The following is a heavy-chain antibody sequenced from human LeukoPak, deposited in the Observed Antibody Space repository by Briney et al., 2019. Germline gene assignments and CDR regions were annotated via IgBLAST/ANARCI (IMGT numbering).Heavy chain of an antibody. CDR3: ATLLRSQLVSVADY. CDR1: GLTFSDYY. V-gene: IGHV3-11*03. J-gene: IGHJ4*02. D-gene: IGHD6-13*01. CDR2: ISSTSIYT. Sequence: GGSLRLSCAASGLTFSDYYMIWIRQAPGKGLVWISFISSTSIYTEYADSVKGRFTTSRENANDSLYLQMNSLRAEDTAVYYCATLLRSQLVSVADYWGQGTLVTVSS.